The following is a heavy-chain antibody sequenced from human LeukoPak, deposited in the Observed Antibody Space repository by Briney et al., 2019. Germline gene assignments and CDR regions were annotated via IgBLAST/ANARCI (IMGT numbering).Heavy chain of an antibody. CDR3: AREGRRSYCNEY. Sequence: GGSLRLSCAASGFTFSSYSMNWVRQAPGKGLEWVSSISSSSSYIYYADSVKGRFTISRDNAKSSLYLQMNSLRAEDTAVYYCAREGRRSYCNEYWGQGTLVTVSS. CDR2: ISSSSSYI. V-gene: IGHV3-21*01. CDR1: GFTFSSYS. D-gene: IGHD3-10*01. J-gene: IGHJ4*02.